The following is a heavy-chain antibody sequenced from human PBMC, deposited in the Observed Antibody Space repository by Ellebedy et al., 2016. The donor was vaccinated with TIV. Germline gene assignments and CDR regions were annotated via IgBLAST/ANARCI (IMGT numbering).Heavy chain of an antibody. CDR2: IYSGGST. CDR1: GFTVSSNY. Sequence: GGSLRLSXAASGFTVSSNYMSWVRQAPGKGLEWVSVIYSGGSTYYADSVKGRFTISRDNSKNTVYLQMNSLRAEDTAVYYCARYIFSGYNYFDYWGQGTLVTVSS. CDR3: ARYIFSGYNYFDY. V-gene: IGHV3-53*01. D-gene: IGHD5-18*01. J-gene: IGHJ4*02.